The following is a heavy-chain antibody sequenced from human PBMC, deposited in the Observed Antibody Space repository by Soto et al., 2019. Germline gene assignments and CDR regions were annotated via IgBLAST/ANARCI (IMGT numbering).Heavy chain of an antibody. Sequence: GGSLRLSCAASGFTVSSNYMSWVRQAPGKGLEWVSVIYSGGSTYYADSVKGRFTISRHNSKNTLYLQMNSLGAEDTAVYYCARGVVAATLGYYYYMDVWGKGTTVTVSS. V-gene: IGHV3-53*04. CDR3: ARGVVAATLGYYYYMDV. D-gene: IGHD2-15*01. CDR1: GFTVSSNY. J-gene: IGHJ6*03. CDR2: IYSGGST.